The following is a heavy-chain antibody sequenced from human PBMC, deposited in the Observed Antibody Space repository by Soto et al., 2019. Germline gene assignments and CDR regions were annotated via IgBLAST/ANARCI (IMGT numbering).Heavy chain of an antibody. D-gene: IGHD2-15*01. V-gene: IGHV3-21*01. CDR1: GFTFSSYS. J-gene: IGHJ6*03. CDR3: ARTRGNIVVVGYMDV. Sequence: GGSLRLSCAASGFTFSSYSMNWVRQAPGKGLEWVSSISSSSSYIYYADSVKGRFTISRDNAKNSLYLQMNSLRAEDTAVYYCARTRGNIVVVGYMDVWGKGTTVTVSS. CDR2: ISSSSSYI.